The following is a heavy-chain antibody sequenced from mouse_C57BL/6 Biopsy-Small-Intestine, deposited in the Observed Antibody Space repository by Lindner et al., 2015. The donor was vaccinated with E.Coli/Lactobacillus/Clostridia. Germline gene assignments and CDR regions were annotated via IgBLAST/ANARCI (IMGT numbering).Heavy chain of an antibody. CDR2: IDPYYGSA. V-gene: IGHV1-39*01. CDR1: GYSSTGYN. CDR3: ARKGDHGYYENAMDY. J-gene: IGHJ4*01. Sequence: VQLQESGPELVKPGASVKISRKASGYSSTGYNMNWVKQSHGKSLEWIGNIDPYYGSASYNQKFKDKATLTVDKSSSTAYMQLNSLTSEDSAVYYCARKGDHGYYENAMDYWGQGTSVTVSS. D-gene: IGHD2-3*01.